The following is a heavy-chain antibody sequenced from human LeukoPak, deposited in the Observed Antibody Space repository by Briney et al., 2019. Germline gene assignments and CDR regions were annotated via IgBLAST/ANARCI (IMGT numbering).Heavy chain of an antibody. J-gene: IGHJ6*03. D-gene: IGHD3-10*01. Sequence: SETLSLTCAVSGYSINTGYSWGWIRQPPGKGLEWIGRVHYGGSTYYNPSLKSRVTISLDTSKNQFSLNLNSVTAADTAVYFCARVARVARDLDYYYYYMDVWGQGTTVTVSS. CDR2: VHYGGST. CDR3: ARVARVARDLDYYYYYMDV. V-gene: IGHV4-38-2*01. CDR1: GYSINTGYS.